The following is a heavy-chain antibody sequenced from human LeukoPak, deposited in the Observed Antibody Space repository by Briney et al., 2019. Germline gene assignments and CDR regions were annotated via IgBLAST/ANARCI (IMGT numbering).Heavy chain of an antibody. CDR2: ISSSSSTI. Sequence: GGSLRLSCAASGFTFSNYGMNWVRQAPGKGLEWVSYISSSSSTIYYGDSVKGRFTISRDNAKNSLYLQMNSLTAEDTAIYYCVRNSGHSRKDVFDCWGQGPLVTVSS. V-gene: IGHV3-48*01. D-gene: IGHD1-26*01. CDR1: GFTFSNYG. J-gene: IGHJ4*02. CDR3: VRNSGHSRKDVFDC.